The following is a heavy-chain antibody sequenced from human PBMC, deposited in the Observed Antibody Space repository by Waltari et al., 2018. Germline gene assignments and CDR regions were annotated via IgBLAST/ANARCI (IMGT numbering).Heavy chain of an antibody. CDR3: AKQSQGGSYYYYYMDV. J-gene: IGHJ6*03. CDR1: GFTFSSYA. V-gene: IGHV3-23*04. Sequence: EVQLVESGGGLVQPGGSLRLSCAASGFTFSSYAMSWVRQAPGKGLEWVSAISGSGGSTYYADSVKGRFTISRDNSKNTLYLQMNSLRAEDTAVYYCAKQSQGGSYYYYYMDVWGKGTTVTVSS. CDR2: ISGSGGST.